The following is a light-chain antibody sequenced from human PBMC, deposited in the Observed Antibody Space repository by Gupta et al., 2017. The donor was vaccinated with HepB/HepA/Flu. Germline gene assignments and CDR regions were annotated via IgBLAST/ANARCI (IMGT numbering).Light chain of an antibody. Sequence: EIVLTQSPATLSLSPGERATLSCRASQNVNSDLAWYQHKPGQAPRLLIYDASNRATGIPARFSGSGSGTDFTLTISSLEPEDFAVYYCQQRGRWPLTFGGGARLEIK. J-gene: IGKJ4*01. CDR1: QNVNSD. CDR2: DAS. V-gene: IGKV3-11*01. CDR3: QQRGRWPLT.